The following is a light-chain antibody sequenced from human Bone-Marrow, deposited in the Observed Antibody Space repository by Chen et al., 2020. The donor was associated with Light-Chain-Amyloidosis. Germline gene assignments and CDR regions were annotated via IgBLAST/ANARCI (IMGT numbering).Light chain of an antibody. J-gene: IGLJ3*02. CDR1: NIGSTS. Sequence: SYVLTQPSSVSVAPGQTATIACGGNNIGSTSVHWYQQTPGQAPLLVVYDDRDRPSGLPERLSGSNSGNTATLTISRVEAGDEAAYCCQVWDGSSDRPVFGGGTKLTVL. CDR2: DDR. CDR3: QVWDGSSDRPV. V-gene: IGLV3-21*02.